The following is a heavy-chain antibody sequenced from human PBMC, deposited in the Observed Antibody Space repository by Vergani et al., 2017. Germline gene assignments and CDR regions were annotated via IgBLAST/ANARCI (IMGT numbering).Heavy chain of an antibody. V-gene: IGHV3-23*01. D-gene: IGHD3-16*01. CDR3: VKAAGGYENFFDS. CDR2: LTGGGGRT. J-gene: IGHJ4*02. Sequence: EVQLLESGGSLKQPGGSVRLSCAASGFTFSTYAMHWVRQAPGKGLEWVSALTGGGGRTYYADSFKGRFIISRDNSRDTLYLQMNSLRPEDTATYYCVKAAGGYENFFDSWGQGTLVTVSS. CDR1: GFTFSTYA.